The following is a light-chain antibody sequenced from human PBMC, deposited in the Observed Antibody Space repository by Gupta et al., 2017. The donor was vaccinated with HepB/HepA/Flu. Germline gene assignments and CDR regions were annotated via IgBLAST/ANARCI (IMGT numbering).Light chain of an antibody. CDR2: EVN. V-gene: IGLV2-23*02. CDR3: CSYVDTTTFVI. CDR1: SSDVGSHNL. J-gene: IGLJ2*01. Sequence: QSALTQPASVSGSPGQSLTISCTGTSSDVGSHNLVSWYQQHPVKAPKLIIYEVNKRPSGVSSRFSGSRSGNTASLTISGLQAEDEADYYCCSYVDTTTFVIFGGGTKLTVL.